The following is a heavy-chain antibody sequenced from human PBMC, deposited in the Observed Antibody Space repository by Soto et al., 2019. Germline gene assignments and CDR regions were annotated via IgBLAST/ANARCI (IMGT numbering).Heavy chain of an antibody. Sequence: GGSLRLSXTASGFTFNNYRMNWVRQAPGKGLEWISYIYSSGSPIYYADSVKGRFTISRDNAKNSLYLQMNSLRDEDTAVYYCARETTTWSMSLDYWGQGTVVTVSS. CDR1: GFTFNNYR. D-gene: IGHD2-8*02. CDR3: ARETTTWSMSLDY. CDR2: IYSSGSPI. V-gene: IGHV3-48*02. J-gene: IGHJ4*02.